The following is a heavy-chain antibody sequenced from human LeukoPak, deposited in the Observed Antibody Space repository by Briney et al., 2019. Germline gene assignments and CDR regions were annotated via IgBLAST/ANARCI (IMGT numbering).Heavy chain of an antibody. V-gene: IGHV1-46*01. CDR2: INPSGGRT. CDR1: GYTFTGYY. J-gene: IGHJ4*02. D-gene: IGHD3-9*01. CDR3: ARDYDILTGYYSFDY. Sequence: ASVKVSCKASGYTFTGYYMHWVRQAPGQGLEWMGIINPSGGRTTYAQKFQGRVTMTGDTSTSAVYMELSSLRSEDTAVYYCARDYDILTGYYSFDYWGQGTLVTVSS.